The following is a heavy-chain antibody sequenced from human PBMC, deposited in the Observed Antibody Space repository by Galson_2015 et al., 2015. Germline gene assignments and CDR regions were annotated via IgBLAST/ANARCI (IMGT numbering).Heavy chain of an antibody. D-gene: IGHD2-2*01. V-gene: IGHV1-69*06. J-gene: IGHJ4*02. CDR3: ARASQDCSRASCPYNY. CDR1: GCSFITYA. CDR2: ITPLFGTP. Sequence: SVKVSCKASGCSFITYAISWVRQAPGQGLEWMGGITPLFGTPNYAQEFQDRVTITADKSTSTVYLEVTSLRSEDTAVYYCARASQDCSRASCPYNYWGQGTLITVSS.